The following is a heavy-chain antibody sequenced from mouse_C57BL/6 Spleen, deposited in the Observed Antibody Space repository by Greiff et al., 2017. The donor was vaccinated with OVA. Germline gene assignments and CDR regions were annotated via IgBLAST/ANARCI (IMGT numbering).Heavy chain of an antibody. V-gene: IGHV5-16*01. D-gene: IGHD2-2*01. Sequence: EVQRVESEGGLVQPGSSMKLSCTASGFTFSDYYMAWVRQVPEKGLEWVANINYDGSSTYYLDSLKSRFIISRDNAKNILYLQMSSLKSEDTATYYCARTVTTDWYFDVWGTGTTVTVSS. CDR2: INYDGSST. CDR1: GFTFSDYY. J-gene: IGHJ1*03. CDR3: ARTVTTDWYFDV.